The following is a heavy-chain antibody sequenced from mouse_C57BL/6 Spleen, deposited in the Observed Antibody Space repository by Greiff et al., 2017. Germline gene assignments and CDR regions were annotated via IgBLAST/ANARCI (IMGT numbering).Heavy chain of an antibody. V-gene: IGHV1-64*01. D-gene: IGHD1-1*01. CDR1: GYTFTSYW. J-gene: IGHJ3*01. CDR3: SYYYGEGFAY. Sequence: QVQLQQPGAELVKPGASVKLSCKASGYTFTSYWMHWVKQRPGQGLEWIGMIHPNSGSTNYNEKFKSKATLTVDKSSSTAYMQLRSLTSEDSAVYYCSYYYGEGFAYWGQGTLVTVSA. CDR2: IHPNSGST.